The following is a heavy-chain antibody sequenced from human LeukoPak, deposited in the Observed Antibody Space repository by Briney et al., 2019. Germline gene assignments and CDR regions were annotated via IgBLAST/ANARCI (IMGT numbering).Heavy chain of an antibody. D-gene: IGHD5-18*01. CDR1: GFTFSNAW. CDR3: TTDSGYSYGYYFDY. CDR2: IKSKTDGGTT. J-gene: IGHJ4*02. Sequence: GGSLRLSCAASGFTFSNAWMNWVRQAPGKGLEWVGRIKSKTDGGTTDYAAPVKGRFTISRDDSKNTLYLQMNSLKTEDTAVCYCTTDSGYSYGYYFDYWGQGTLVTVSS. V-gene: IGHV3-15*07.